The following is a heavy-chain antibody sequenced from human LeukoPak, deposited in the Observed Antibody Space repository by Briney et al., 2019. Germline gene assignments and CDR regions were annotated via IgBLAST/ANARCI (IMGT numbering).Heavy chain of an antibody. CDR1: GFTFSSYS. J-gene: IGHJ4*02. Sequence: PGGSLRLSCAASGFTFSSYSMNWVRQAPGQGLEWVSSISSSSSYIYYADSVKSRFTISRDNAKKSLYLQMNSLRAEDTAVYYCARDSVYYDILTGYYLEGPTFDYWGQGTLVTVSS. V-gene: IGHV3-21*01. CDR2: ISSSSSYI. CDR3: ARDSVYYDILTGYYLEGPTFDY. D-gene: IGHD3-9*01.